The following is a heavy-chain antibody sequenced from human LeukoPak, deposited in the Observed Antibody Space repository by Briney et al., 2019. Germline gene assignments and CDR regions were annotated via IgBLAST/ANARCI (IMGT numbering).Heavy chain of an antibody. CDR1: EFDFSSHA. V-gene: IGHV3-23*01. D-gene: IGHD2-15*01. CDR3: AQQVGYCSSGSCYFTY. Sequence: GGSLRLSCAASEFDFSSHAMTWVRQAPGKGLEWVSAISISGSKTYYADSVKGRFTISRDNSKNTLYLQMNSLRAEDTAVYYCAQQVGYCSSGSCYFTYWGQGTLVTVSS. CDR2: ISISGSKT. J-gene: IGHJ1*01.